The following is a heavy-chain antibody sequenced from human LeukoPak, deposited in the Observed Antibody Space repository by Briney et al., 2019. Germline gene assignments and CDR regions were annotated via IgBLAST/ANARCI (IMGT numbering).Heavy chain of an antibody. D-gene: IGHD3-10*01. J-gene: IGHJ6*03. CDR2: IYYSGST. CDR3: ARDSSYYYGPGNYYYYMDV. CDR1: GGSISSGSYY. V-gene: IGHV4-61*01. Sequence: PSETLSLTCTVSGGSISSGSYYWSWIRQPPGRGLEWIGYIYYSGSTNYNPSLKSRVTISVDTSKNQFSLKLSSVTAADTAVYYCARDSSYYYGPGNYYYYMDVWGKGTTVTISS.